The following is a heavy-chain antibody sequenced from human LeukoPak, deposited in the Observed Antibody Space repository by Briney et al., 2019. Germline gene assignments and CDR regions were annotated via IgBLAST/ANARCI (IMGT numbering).Heavy chain of an antibody. D-gene: IGHD1-26*01. CDR2: IYYSGTT. J-gene: IGHJ4*02. CDR3: ARDIREVGDSHYFDY. V-gene: IGHV4-59*01. CDR1: GDSISDYY. Sequence: SETLSLTCTVSGDSISDYYWSWIRQPPGKGLEWIGYIYYSGTTNYNPSLKSRVTISVDTSKKQFSLKLSSVTAADTAVYYCARDIREVGDSHYFDYWGRGALVTVTS.